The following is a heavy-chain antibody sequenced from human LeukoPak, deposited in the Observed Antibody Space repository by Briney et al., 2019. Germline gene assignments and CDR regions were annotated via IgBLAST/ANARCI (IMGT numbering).Heavy chain of an antibody. CDR1: GGSFSGYY. D-gene: IGHD3-3*01. V-gene: IGHV4-34*01. J-gene: IGHJ3*02. CDR3: ARGDRITIFGVVIIPVFDAVDI. Sequence: PSETLSLTCAVYGGSFSGYYWSWIRQPPGKGLEWIGEINHSGSTNYNPSLKSRVTISVDTSKNQFSLKLSSVTAADTAVYYCARGDRITIFGVVIIPVFDAVDIWGQGTMVTVSS. CDR2: INHSGST.